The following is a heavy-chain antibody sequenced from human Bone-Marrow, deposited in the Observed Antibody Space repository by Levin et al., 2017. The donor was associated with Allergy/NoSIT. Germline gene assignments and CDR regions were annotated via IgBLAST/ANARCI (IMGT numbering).Heavy chain of an antibody. D-gene: IGHD4-11*01. J-gene: IGHJ4*02. Sequence: SGPTLVKPTQTLTLTCTFSGFSLSTGGVRVGWIRQPPGKALEWLPLIYWNGYKRYSPSLQSRPTIPKDTSNNQVVLTLTNMDAVDTATYYGTHSEGWGRDYRSSLIDYWGQGVLVTVSS. V-gene: IGHV2-5*01. CDR2: IYWNGYK. CDR1: GFSLSTGGVR. CDR3: THSEGWGRDYRSSLIDY.